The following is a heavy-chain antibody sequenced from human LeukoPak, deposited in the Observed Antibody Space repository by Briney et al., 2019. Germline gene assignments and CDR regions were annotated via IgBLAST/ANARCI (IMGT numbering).Heavy chain of an antibody. Sequence: VASVKVSCKASGGTFSSYATSWVRQAPGQGLEWMGGIIPIFGTANYAQKFQGRVTITTDTSASTAYMELSSLRSEDTAVYYCARPTYYDSSGYDYWGQGTLVTVSS. CDR2: IIPIFGTA. D-gene: IGHD3-22*01. CDR3: ARPTYYDSSGYDY. CDR1: GGTFSSYA. V-gene: IGHV1-69*05. J-gene: IGHJ4*02.